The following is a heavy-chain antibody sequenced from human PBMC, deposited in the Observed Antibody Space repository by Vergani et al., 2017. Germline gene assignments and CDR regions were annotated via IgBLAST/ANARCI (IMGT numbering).Heavy chain of an antibody. CDR3: AGSGYWAHGVCYMTYYYYMDV. CDR1: GFTLSSHA. V-gene: IGHV3-33*01. Sequence: QVQLEESGGGVVQPGRSLRLSCAGSGFTLSSHAMHWVRQAPGKGLEWVAFIWYDGSKEYYADSVKGRFTISRDNSKNTLYLQMNNLRAADTAVYYCAGSGYWAHGVCYMTYYYYMDVWGKGTAVTVSS. J-gene: IGHJ6*03. D-gene: IGHD2-8*01. CDR2: IWYDGSKE.